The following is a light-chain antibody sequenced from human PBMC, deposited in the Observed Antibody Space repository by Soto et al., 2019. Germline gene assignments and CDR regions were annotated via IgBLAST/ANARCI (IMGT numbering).Light chain of an antibody. J-gene: IGKJ4*01. Sequence: DIHMTQSPSSLSAYVGDSVSFTCRASQSISSHLNWYQQHPGKAPKLLIYTSSTLQSGVPSRFSGSGSGTDFTLTISSLQPEDFATYFCQQSHSTPLSFGGGTKVEIK. CDR1: QSISSH. V-gene: IGKV1-39*01. CDR3: QQSHSTPLS. CDR2: TSS.